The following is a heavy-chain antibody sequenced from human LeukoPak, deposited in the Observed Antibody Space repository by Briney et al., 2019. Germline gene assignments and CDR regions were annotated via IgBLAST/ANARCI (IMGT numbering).Heavy chain of an antibody. D-gene: IGHD4-17*01. CDR2: IYHSGST. V-gene: IGHV4-30-2*01. CDR1: GGSISSGGFY. CDR3: ARGVYYGLLDY. J-gene: IGHJ4*02. Sequence: SQTLSLTCTASGGSISSGGFYWSWIRQAPGQGWEWIGYIYHSGSTYYNSSLKSLVTISVDTSMYQYSLKLSSVTAAVSAVYYCARGVYYGLLDYWGQGTLVTVSS.